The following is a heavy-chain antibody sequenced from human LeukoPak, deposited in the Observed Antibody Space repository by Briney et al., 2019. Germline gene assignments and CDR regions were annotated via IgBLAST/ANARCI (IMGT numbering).Heavy chain of an antibody. J-gene: IGHJ4*02. Sequence: GGSLRLSCAASGFTFSSYAMSWVRQAPGKGLEWVSAISGSGGSTYYADSVKGRFTISRDNSKNTLYLQMNSLRAEDTAVYYCAKGPMVVVITTSFDYWGQGTLVTVSS. CDR3: AKGPMVVVITTSFDY. V-gene: IGHV3-23*01. CDR1: GFTFSSYA. CDR2: ISGSGGST. D-gene: IGHD3-22*01.